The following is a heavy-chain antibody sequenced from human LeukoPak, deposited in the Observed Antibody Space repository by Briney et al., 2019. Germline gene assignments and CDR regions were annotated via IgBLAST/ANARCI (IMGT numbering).Heavy chain of an antibody. Sequence: GASVKVSCKASGYTFTGYYMHWVRQAPGQGLEWMGWINPNSGGTNYAQKFQGRVTMTRDTSISTAYMELSRLRSDDTAVYYCARDAAYYDFWSGYLHYGMDVWGQGTTVTVSS. V-gene: IGHV1-2*02. CDR3: ARDAAYYDFWSGYLHYGMDV. D-gene: IGHD3-3*01. CDR2: INPNSGGT. J-gene: IGHJ6*02. CDR1: GYTFTGYY.